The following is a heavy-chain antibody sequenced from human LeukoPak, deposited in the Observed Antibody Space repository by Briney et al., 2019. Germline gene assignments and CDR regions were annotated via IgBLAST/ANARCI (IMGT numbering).Heavy chain of an antibody. D-gene: IGHD6-6*01. CDR3: ATGEHSVVAARYTFDY. CDR2: FDPEDGET. V-gene: IGHV1-24*01. CDR1: GYTLTELS. Sequence: ASVKVSCKVSGYTLTELSMHWVRQAPGKGLEWMGGFDPEDGETIYAQKFQGRVTMTEDTSTDTAYMGLGSLRSEDTAVYYCATGEHSVVAARYTFDYWGQGTLVTVSS. J-gene: IGHJ4*02.